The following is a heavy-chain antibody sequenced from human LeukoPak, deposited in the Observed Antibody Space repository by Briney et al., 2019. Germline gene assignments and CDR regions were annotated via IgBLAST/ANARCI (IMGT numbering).Heavy chain of an antibody. V-gene: IGHV3-43*01. J-gene: IGHJ4*02. CDR1: GFTFDDYT. Sequence: GSLRLSCAASGFTFDDYTTHWVRQAPGKGLEWVSLISWDGGSTYYADSVKGRFTISRDNAKNSLYLQMNSLRAEDTAVYYCARDWDYWGQGTLVTVSS. CDR2: ISWDGGST. CDR3: ARDWDY.